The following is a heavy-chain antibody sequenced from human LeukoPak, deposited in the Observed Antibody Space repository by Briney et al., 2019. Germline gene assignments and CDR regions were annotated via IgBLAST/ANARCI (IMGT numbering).Heavy chain of an antibody. J-gene: IGHJ6*02. CDR2: INYSGNT. CDR3: ARRRARGSGNYRFYFYAMDV. V-gene: IGHV4-59*08. D-gene: IGHD1-26*01. Sequence: SETLSLTCTVSGGSMNSHSWSWVRQAPGKGLEWIGYINYSGNTDYSASLKSRVTISISTSRNQFSLRLRSVTAADTAVYFCARRRARGSGNYRFYFYAMDVWGQGTTVTVSS. CDR1: GGSMNSHS.